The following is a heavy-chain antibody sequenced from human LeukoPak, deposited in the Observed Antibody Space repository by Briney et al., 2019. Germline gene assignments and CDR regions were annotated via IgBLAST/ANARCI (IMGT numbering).Heavy chain of an antibody. CDR1: RYSFTVSI. CDR2: LCAYKGKT. CDR3: ARGIGVILTGYRY. V-gene: IGHV1-18*01. D-gene: IGHD3-9*01. J-gene: IGHJ4*02. Sequence: VSSVHPRYSFTVSIISWVRQRPQEGVWWVWRLCAYKGKTNSTQTLQGRVTMTTDTSTSTTYMEMRSLRSEDTAVYYCARGIGVILTGYRYWGQGTLVTVSS.